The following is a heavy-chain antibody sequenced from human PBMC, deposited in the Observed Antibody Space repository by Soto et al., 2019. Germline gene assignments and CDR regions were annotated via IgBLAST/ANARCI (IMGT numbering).Heavy chain of an antibody. CDR1: GGSLSSSSYY. CDR2: IYYSGST. V-gene: IGHV4-39*01. D-gene: IGHD2-21*02. CDR3: AGQVVTTWGDGSFQP. J-gene: IGHJ1*01. Sequence: QLQLQESGPGLVKPSETLSLTCTVSGGSLSSSSYYWGLIRQPPGEGLEWIGSIYYSGSTYYNPSRNSRVTISVDRSKIQFSLKLISVTAADTAVYYCAGQVVTTWGDGSFQPLGQGTLVTVSS.